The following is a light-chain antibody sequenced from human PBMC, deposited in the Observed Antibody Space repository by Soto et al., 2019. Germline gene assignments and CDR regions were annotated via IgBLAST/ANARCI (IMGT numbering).Light chain of an antibody. V-gene: IGLV4-69*01. CDR1: SGHSSYA. CDR3: QILGTVLVL. J-gene: IGLJ3*02. CDR2: LNSDGSH. Sequence: QLVLTQSPSASASLGASVKLTCTLSSGHSSYAIAWHQQPPEKGPRYLMKLNSDGSHSKGDGIPDRFSGSSSGAERYLTISSLQSEDEADYCCQILGTVLVLFGGGTKLSVL.